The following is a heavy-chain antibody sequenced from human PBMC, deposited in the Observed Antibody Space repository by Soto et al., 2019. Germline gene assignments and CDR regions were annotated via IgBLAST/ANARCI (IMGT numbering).Heavy chain of an antibody. CDR1: GFTFSSYG. CDR3: AKGTREGSSGWFYYYYGMDVWGVDF. V-gene: IGHV3-30*18. D-gene: IGHD6-19*01. J-gene: IGHJ4*02. Sequence: RRLSCAASGFTFSSYGMHWVRQAPGKGLEWVAVISYDGSNKYYADSVKGRFTISRDNSKNTLYLQMNSLRAEDTAVYYCAKGTREGSSGWFYYYYGMDVWGVDFWGQGTLVTVSS. CDR2: ISYDGSNK.